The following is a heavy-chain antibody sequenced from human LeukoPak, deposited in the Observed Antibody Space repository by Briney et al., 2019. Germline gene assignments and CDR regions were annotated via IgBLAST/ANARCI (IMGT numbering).Heavy chain of an antibody. CDR3: ARESRFYYGSGSYHRFDP. CDR2: IYYSGST. D-gene: IGHD3-10*01. J-gene: IGHJ5*02. CDR1: GGSISSSSYY. Sequence: SETLSLTCTVSGGSISSSSYYWGWIRQPPGKGLEWIGSIYYSGSTYYNPSLKSRVTISVDTSKNQFSLKLSSVTAADTAVYYCARESRFYYGSGSYHRFDPWGQGTLVTVSS. V-gene: IGHV4-39*07.